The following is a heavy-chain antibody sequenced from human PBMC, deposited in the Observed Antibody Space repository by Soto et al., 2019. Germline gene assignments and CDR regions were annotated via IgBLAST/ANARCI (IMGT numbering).Heavy chain of an antibody. CDR1: GFTFSSYS. Sequence: EVQLVESGGGLVQPGGSLRLSCAASGFTFSSYSMNWVRQAPGKGLEWVSYISSSSSTIYYADSVKGRFTISRDNAKNSLYLQMNSLRADDTAVYYCARDSCYSYGPIDYGGQGTLVTVSS. J-gene: IGHJ4*02. D-gene: IGHD5-18*01. CDR3: ARDSCYSYGPIDY. CDR2: ISSSSSTI. V-gene: IGHV3-48*01.